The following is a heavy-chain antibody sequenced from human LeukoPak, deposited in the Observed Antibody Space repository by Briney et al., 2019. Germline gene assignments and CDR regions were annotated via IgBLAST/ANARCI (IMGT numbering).Heavy chain of an antibody. D-gene: IGHD3-3*01. Sequence: GESLKISCKGSGYTFTSYWISWVRQMPGKGLEWMGKIDPSDSYTSYSPSFQGHVTISADKSISAAFLQWSSLKASDSAMYYCARHSHYDFWSGYLDYWGQGTLVTVSS. CDR3: ARHSHYDFWSGYLDY. CDR2: IDPSDSYT. V-gene: IGHV5-10-1*01. J-gene: IGHJ4*02. CDR1: GYTFTSYW.